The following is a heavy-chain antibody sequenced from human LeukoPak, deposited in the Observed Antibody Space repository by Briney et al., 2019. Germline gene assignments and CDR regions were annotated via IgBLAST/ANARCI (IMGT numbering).Heavy chain of an antibody. D-gene: IGHD2-2*02. V-gene: IGHV1-69*05. Sequence: VASVKVSCKASGGTFSSYAISWVRQAPGQGLEWMGRIIPICGTANYAQKFQGRVTITTDESTSTAYMELSSLRSEDTAVYYCARGKNGVVPAAIRVDAFDIWGQGTMVTVSS. CDR3: ARGKNGVVPAAIRVDAFDI. CDR1: GGTFSSYA. J-gene: IGHJ3*02. CDR2: IIPICGTA.